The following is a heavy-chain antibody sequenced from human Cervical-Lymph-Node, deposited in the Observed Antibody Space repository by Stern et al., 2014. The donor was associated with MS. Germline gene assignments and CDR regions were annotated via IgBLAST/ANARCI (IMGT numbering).Heavy chain of an antibody. V-gene: IGHV1-69*01. CDR2: IIPIFGTA. CDR3: ARGELKEGLVRGMDV. J-gene: IGHJ6*02. D-gene: IGHD1-26*01. Sequence: QVQLVQSGAEVKKPWDSVTVSCKASGGTFSGYASSWVRQAPGQGLEWMGGIIPIFGTANYAPKFQGRVTITADESTSTAYMELSSLRSEDTAVYYCARGELKEGLVRGMDVWGQGTTVTVSS. CDR1: GGTFSGYA.